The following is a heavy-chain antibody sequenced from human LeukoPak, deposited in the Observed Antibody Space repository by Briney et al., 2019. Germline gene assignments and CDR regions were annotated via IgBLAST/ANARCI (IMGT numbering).Heavy chain of an antibody. V-gene: IGHV3-53*01. Sequence: GGSLRLSCAASGFTVSSNYMSWVRQAPGKGLEWVSVIYSGGSTYYADSVKGRFTISRDNSKNTLYLQMNSLRAEDTAVYYCARGVRGVINYYGTDVWGQGTTVTVSS. J-gene: IGHJ6*02. CDR3: ARGVRGVINYYGTDV. D-gene: IGHD3-10*01. CDR1: GFTVSSNY. CDR2: IYSGGST.